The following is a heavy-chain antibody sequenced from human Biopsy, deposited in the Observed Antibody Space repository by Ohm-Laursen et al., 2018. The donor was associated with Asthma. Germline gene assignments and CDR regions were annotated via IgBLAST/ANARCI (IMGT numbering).Heavy chain of an antibody. D-gene: IGHD6-6*01. CDR2: IYYSGRT. Sequence: GTLSLTCIVSGDAMSTSGSYWGWIRRSPGKGLEWIGGIYYSGRTYYNPSLESRVTISADTSKNHFSLKVTSVTAADTAVYYCARAVSSSSYWYFDLWGRGDLVTVSS. CDR3: ARAVSSSSYWYFDL. V-gene: IGHV4-39*02. CDR1: GDAMSTSGSY. J-gene: IGHJ2*01.